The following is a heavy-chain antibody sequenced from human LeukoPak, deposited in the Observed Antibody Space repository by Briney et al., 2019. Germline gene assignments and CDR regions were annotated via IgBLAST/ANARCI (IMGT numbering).Heavy chain of an antibody. CDR2: IYYSGST. CDR3: ARTPIAVAAPGANAAFDI. V-gene: IGHV4-59*12. J-gene: IGHJ3*02. CDR1: GGSFSGYY. D-gene: IGHD6-19*01. Sequence: PSETLSLTCAVYGGSFSGYYWSWIRQPPGKGLEWIGYIYYSGSTNYNPSLKSRVTISVDTSKNQFSLKLSSVTAADTAVYYCARTPIAVAAPGANAAFDIWGQGTMVTVSS.